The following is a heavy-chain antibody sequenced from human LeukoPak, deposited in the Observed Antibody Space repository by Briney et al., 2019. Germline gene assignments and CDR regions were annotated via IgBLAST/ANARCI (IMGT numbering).Heavy chain of an antibody. Sequence: ASVKVSCKASGYTFTGYYMHWVRQAPGQGLEWMGWINPNSGGTNYAQKFQGRVTMTRDTSISTAYMELSRLRSDETAVYYCARDSYYYDSSGYNDYWGQGTLVTVSS. CDR3: ARDSYYYDSSGYNDY. D-gene: IGHD3-22*01. V-gene: IGHV1-2*02. J-gene: IGHJ4*02. CDR1: GYTFTGYY. CDR2: INPNSGGT.